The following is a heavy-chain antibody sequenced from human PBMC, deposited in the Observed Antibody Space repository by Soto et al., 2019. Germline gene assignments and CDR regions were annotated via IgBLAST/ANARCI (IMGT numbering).Heavy chain of an antibody. Sequence: GGSLRLSCAASGFTFSSYWMSWVRQAPGKGLEWVANIKQDGSEKYYVDSVKGRFTISRDNAKNSLYLQMNSLRAEDTAVYYCAREGYCSSTSCIERENYYYYMDVWGKGTTVTVSS. J-gene: IGHJ6*03. D-gene: IGHD2-2*01. CDR2: IKQDGSEK. CDR1: GFTFSSYW. V-gene: IGHV3-7*01. CDR3: AREGYCSSTSCIERENYYYYMDV.